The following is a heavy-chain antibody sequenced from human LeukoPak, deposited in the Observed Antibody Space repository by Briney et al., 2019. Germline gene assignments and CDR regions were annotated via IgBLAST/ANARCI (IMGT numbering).Heavy chain of an antibody. V-gene: IGHV3-21*04. D-gene: IGHD3-22*01. CDR2: ISSSSSYI. CDR3: AKVTDYYDSPRDY. CDR1: GFTFSSYS. Sequence: GGSLRLSCAASGFTFSSYSMNWVRQAPGKGLEWVSSISSSSSYIYYADSVKGRFTISRDNAKNSLYLQMNSLRAEDTAVYYCAKVTDYYDSPRDYWGQGTLVTVSS. J-gene: IGHJ4*02.